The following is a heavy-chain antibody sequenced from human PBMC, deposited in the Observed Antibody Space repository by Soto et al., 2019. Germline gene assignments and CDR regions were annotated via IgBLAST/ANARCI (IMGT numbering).Heavy chain of an antibody. D-gene: IGHD2-21*02. V-gene: IGHV3-23*01. Sequence: GGSLRLSCAASGFTFSSYAMSWVRQAPGKGLEWVSAISGSGGSTYYADSVKGRFTISRDNAKNSLYLQMNSLRAEDTAVYYCARGDDSRTTGMDVWGQGTTVTVSS. CDR1: GFTFSSYA. J-gene: IGHJ6*02. CDR2: ISGSGGST. CDR3: ARGDDSRTTGMDV.